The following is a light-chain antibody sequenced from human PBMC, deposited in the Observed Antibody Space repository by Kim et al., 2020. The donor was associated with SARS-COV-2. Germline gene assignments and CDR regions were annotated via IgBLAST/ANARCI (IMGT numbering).Light chain of an antibody. CDR3: AAWDDSLSGVV. Sequence: GQRVTLSCSGSSPNIGSNYVCWYQQLPGTAPKLLIYRNYQRPSGVPDRFSGSKSGTSASLAISGLRSEDEAHYYCAAWDDSLSGVVFGGGTQLTVL. J-gene: IGLJ2*01. CDR2: RNY. CDR1: SPNIGSNY. V-gene: IGLV1-47*01.